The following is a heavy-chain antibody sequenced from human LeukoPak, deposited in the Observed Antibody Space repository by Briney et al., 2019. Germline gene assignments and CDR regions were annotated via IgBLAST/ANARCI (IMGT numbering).Heavy chain of an antibody. CDR2: INHSGST. V-gene: IGHV4-34*01. J-gene: IGHJ1*01. D-gene: IGHD6-6*01. CDR1: GGSFSGYY. CDR3: ARGVIAARAEYFQH. Sequence: SETLSLTCAVYGGSFSGYYWSWIRQPPGKGLEWIGEINHSGSTNYNPSLKSRVTISVDTSKNQFSLKLGSVTAADTAVYYCARGVIAARAEYFQHWGQGTLVTVSS.